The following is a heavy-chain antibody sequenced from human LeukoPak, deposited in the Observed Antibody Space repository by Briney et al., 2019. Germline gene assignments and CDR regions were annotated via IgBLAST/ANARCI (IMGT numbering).Heavy chain of an antibody. CDR3: ARSGFARGMDV. J-gene: IGHJ6*04. D-gene: IGHD3-10*01. CDR2: IYAGDSDT. V-gene: IGHV5-51*01. CDR1: GYRFTNFW. Sequence: GESLKISCKASGYRFTNFWNAWVRQMPGKGLEWMGIIYAGDSDTRYSPSLQGQVTMSVDKSSSTAYLQWTSLKASDTAMYYCARSGFARGMDVWGKGTTVTVAS.